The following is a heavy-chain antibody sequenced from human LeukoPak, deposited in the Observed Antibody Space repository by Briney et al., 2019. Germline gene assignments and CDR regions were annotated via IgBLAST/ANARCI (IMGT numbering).Heavy chain of an antibody. CDR2: ITISGHTK. V-gene: IGHV3-48*03. Sequence: PGGSLRLSCAASGFDLSTYEMNWVRQAPGKGLEWIADITISGHTKNYADSVKGRFSISRDNARTSLYLQMNSLRVEDTAIYYCASSFSSGFHWGQGSLVTVSS. J-gene: IGHJ4*02. CDR3: ASSFSSGFH. CDR1: GFDLSTYE. D-gene: IGHD6-19*01.